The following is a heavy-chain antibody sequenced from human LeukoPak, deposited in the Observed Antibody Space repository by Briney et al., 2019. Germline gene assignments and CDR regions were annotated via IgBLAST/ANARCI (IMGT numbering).Heavy chain of an antibody. CDR2: IYSGGST. V-gene: IGHV3-53*01. CDR3: AREAWGSTRYYYYMDV. Sequence: GGSLRLSCAASGFTVSSNYMSWVRQAPGKGLEWVSVIYSGGSTYYADSVKGRFTISRDNSKSTLYLQMNSLRAEDTAVYYCAREAWGSTRYYYYMDVWGKGTTVTVSS. J-gene: IGHJ6*03. D-gene: IGHD2-2*01. CDR1: GFTVSSNY.